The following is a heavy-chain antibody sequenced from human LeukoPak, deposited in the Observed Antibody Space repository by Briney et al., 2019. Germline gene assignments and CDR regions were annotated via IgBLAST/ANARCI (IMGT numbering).Heavy chain of an antibody. CDR2: INTDGSTT. Sequence: GGSLRLSCAASGFTFSSYWMHWVRQAPGKGLVWVSHINTDGSTTNYADSVKGRFTISRDNAKNTLYLRMNSLRAEDTAVYYCAKLSGSYGSIFLDYWGQGTLVTVSS. V-gene: IGHV3-74*01. CDR3: AKLSGSYGSIFLDY. D-gene: IGHD1-26*01. CDR1: GFTFSSYW. J-gene: IGHJ4*02.